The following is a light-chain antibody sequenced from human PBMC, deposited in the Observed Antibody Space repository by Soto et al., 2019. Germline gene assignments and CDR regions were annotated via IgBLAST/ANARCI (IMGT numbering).Light chain of an antibody. V-gene: IGKV1-5*03. CDR3: RQYNSYSPT. CDR1: QSISSW. CDR2: KAS. Sequence: DIQMTQSPSTLSASVGDRVTITCWASQSISSWLAWYQQKPGKAPKLLIYKASSLESGVPSRFSGSGSGTEFTLTISSLQPDDFATYYCRQYNSYSPTFGGGTKVEIK. J-gene: IGKJ4*01.